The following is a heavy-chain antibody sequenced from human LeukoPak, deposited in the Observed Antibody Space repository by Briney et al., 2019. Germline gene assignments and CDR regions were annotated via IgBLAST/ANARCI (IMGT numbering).Heavy chain of an antibody. J-gene: IGHJ3*01. V-gene: IGHV3-48*01. CDR3: LVTTRSYAFDF. CDR1: GFTFSSYS. CDR2: ISSSSSTI. Sequence: PGGSLRLSCAASGFTFSSYSMNWVRQAPGKGLEWVSYISSSSSTIYYADSVKGRFTISRDNAKNSLYVQMNSLRAEDTAVYYCLVTTRSYAFDFWGQGTMVTVSS. D-gene: IGHD5-12*01.